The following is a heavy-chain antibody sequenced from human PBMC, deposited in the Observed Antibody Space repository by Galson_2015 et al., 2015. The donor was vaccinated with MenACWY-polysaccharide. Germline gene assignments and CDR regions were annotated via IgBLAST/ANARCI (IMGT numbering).Heavy chain of an antibody. Sequence: SLRLSCAASGFTFDDYAMHWVRHAPGKGLEWVSGISWNSGSIGYADSVKGRFTISRDNAKNSLYLQMNSLRAEDTALYYCAKDIGYYDSSGYYYKGVDYYGKDVWGQGTPVTVSS. CDR3: AKDIGYYDSSGYYYKGVDYYGKDV. D-gene: IGHD3-22*01. CDR2: ISWNSGSI. CDR1: GFTFDDYA. J-gene: IGHJ6*02. V-gene: IGHV3-9*01.